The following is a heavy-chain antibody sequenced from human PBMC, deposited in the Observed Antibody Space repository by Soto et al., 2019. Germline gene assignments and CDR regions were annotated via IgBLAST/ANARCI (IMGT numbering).Heavy chain of an antibody. CDR3: ARAAYYYESSGYYPGAY. D-gene: IGHD3-22*01. Sequence: ASVKVSCKASGYTFTNYAIHWVCQAPGQRLEWMGWINAGNRNTEYSQKFQGRIIMTRDTSANTAYMELSSLRSGDTAVYYCARAAYYYESSGYYPGAYWGQGTLVTVSS. V-gene: IGHV1-3*01. CDR1: GYTFTNYA. J-gene: IGHJ4*02. CDR2: INAGNRNT.